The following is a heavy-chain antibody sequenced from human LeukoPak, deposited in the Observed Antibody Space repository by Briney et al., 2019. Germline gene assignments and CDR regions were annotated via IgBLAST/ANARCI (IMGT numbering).Heavy chain of an antibody. CDR2: IYYSGST. V-gene: IGHV4-61*01. CDR3: ASGITGGYSSSWPPTPDYYYYMDV. Sequence: PSETLSLTCTVSGGSISSGNYYWGWIRQPPGKGLEWIGYIYYSGSTNYNPSLKSRVTISVDTSKNQFSLKLSSVTAADTAVYYCASGITGGYSSSWPPTPDYYYYMDVWGKGTTVTVSS. J-gene: IGHJ6*03. CDR1: GGSISSGNYY. D-gene: IGHD6-13*01.